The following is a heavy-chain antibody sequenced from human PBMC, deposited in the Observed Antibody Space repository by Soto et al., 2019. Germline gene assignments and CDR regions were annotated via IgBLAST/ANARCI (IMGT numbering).Heavy chain of an antibody. CDR2: IIYSGDI. J-gene: IGHJ4*02. V-gene: IGHV4-39*01. CDR1: GASISSYNY. CDR3: VRHAQWIIRAY. Sequence: PSETLSLTCNVSGASISSYNYWGWFRQPPGKGLEWIGRIIYSGDIMYNPSLQSRHTLFVDTSKNQISLKLSSVTAADTAVYYCVRHAQWIIRAYWGQGSLVTVS. D-gene: IGHD5-12*01.